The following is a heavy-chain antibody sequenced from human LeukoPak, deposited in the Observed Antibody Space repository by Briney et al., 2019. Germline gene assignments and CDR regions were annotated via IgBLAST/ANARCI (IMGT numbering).Heavy chain of an antibody. V-gene: IGHV4-38-2*02. CDR2: VYPSGRL. CDR3: SRGLDSRKLGY. J-gene: IGHJ4*02. Sequence: PSETPSLTCTVSGYSISRGYYWGWIRQPPGRGLEWIGSVYPSGRLYNNPSLESRVTISIDTSKNQFSLNLNSVTAADTAVYFCSRGLDSRKLGYWGQGTLVTVSS. CDR1: GYSISRGYY. D-gene: IGHD3-22*01.